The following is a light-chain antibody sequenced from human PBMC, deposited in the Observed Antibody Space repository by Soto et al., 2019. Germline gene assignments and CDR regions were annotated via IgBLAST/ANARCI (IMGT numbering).Light chain of an antibody. V-gene: IGKV4-1*01. CDR2: WAS. J-gene: IGKJ1*01. Sequence: DIVMTQSPDSLAVSLGERATINCKSSQSVLYSSNNKNYLAWYQQKPGQPPKLLISWASTREFGVPDRFSGRRSGSDFTLTNNTLQAAHVAVYYCKQYFSPPQTFCPWTQVEMK. CDR3: KQYFSPPQT. CDR1: QSVLYSSNNKNY.